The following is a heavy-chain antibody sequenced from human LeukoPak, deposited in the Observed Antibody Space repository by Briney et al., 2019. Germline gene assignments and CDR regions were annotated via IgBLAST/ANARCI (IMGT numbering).Heavy chain of an antibody. J-gene: IGHJ4*02. CDR2: ISGSGGST. Sequence: GGSLRLSCAASGFTFSSYGMSWVRQAPGKGLEWVSAISGSGGSTYYADSVKGRFTISRDNSKNTLYLQMNSLRAEDTAVYYCAKDGITMIVVVITYFDYWGQGTLVTVSS. CDR1: GFTFSSYG. V-gene: IGHV3-23*01. CDR3: AKDGITMIVVVITYFDY. D-gene: IGHD3-22*01.